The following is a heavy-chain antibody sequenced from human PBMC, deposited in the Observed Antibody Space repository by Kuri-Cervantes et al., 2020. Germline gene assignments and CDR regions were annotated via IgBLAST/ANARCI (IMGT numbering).Heavy chain of an antibody. V-gene: IGHV4-4*07. CDR1: GGSISSYY. CDR2: IYTSGST. J-gene: IGHJ4*02. D-gene: IGHD2-15*01. CDR3: ARETPFPGRGSCRGFDY. Sequence: GSLRLSCTVSGGSISSYYWSWIRQPAGKGLEWIGRIYTSGSTNYNPSLKSRVTMSVDTSKNRFSLKLSSATAADTAVYYCARETPFPGRGSCRGFDYWGQGTLVTVSS.